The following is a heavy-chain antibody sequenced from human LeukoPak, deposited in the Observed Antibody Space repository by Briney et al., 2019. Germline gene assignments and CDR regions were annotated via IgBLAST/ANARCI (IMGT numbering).Heavy chain of an antibody. J-gene: IGHJ3*02. Sequence: ATVKISCKASGYTFTDYYMHWVQQAPGKGLEWMGRVDPEDGETIYAEKFQGRVTITADTSTDTAYMELSSLRSEDTAVYYCASYLRSALRSETDAFDIWGQGTMVTVSS. D-gene: IGHD5-18*01. CDR2: VDPEDGET. CDR1: GYTFTDYY. V-gene: IGHV1-69-2*01. CDR3: ASYLRSALRSETDAFDI.